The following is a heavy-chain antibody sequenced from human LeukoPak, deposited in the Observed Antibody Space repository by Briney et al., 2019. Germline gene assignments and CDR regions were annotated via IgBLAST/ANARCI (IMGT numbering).Heavy chain of an antibody. V-gene: IGHV1-58*02. CDR1: GFTFTSSA. CDR3: AARGIAVAGRSVRRDYYYYYYMDV. Sequence: SEKVSCKASGFTFTSSAMQWVRQARGQRLEWIGWIVVGSGNTNYAQKFQERVTITRDMSTSTAYMELSSLRSEDTAVYYCAARGIAVAGRSVRRDYYYYYYMDVWGKGTTVTVSS. D-gene: IGHD6-19*01. CDR2: IVVGSGNT. J-gene: IGHJ6*03.